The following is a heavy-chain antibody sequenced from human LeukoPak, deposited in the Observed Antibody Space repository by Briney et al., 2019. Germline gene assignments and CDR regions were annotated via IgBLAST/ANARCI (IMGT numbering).Heavy chain of an antibody. V-gene: IGHV3-21*01. J-gene: IGHJ4*02. D-gene: IGHD5-12*01. CDR2: ISTSSSYI. CDR1: GFTFSSYS. Sequence: PGGSLRLSCAASGFTFSSYSMNWVRQAPGKGLEWVASISTSSSYIYYADSVKGRFTISRDNAKNSLYMQMNSLRAEDTAVYYCARDLGGFGSGAYDYYFDYWGQGTLVTVSS. CDR3: ARDLGGFGSGAYDYYFDY.